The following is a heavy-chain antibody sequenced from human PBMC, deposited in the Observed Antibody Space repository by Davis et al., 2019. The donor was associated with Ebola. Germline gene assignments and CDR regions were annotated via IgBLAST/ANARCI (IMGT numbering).Heavy chain of an antibody. Sequence: GESLKISCAAPGFTFSSYSMNWVRQAPGKGLEWVSSISSSSSYIYYADSVKGRFTISRDNAKNSLYLQMNSLRAEDTAVYYCARDHRYYGDYGTLYYYYGMDVWGQGTTVTVSS. J-gene: IGHJ6*02. V-gene: IGHV3-21*01. CDR3: ARDHRYYGDYGTLYYYYGMDV. CDR1: GFTFSSYS. D-gene: IGHD4-17*01. CDR2: ISSSSSYI.